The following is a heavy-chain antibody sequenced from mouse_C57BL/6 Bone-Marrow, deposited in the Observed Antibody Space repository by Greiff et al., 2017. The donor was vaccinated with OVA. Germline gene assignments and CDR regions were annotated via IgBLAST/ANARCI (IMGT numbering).Heavy chain of an antibody. D-gene: IGHD1-1*01. J-gene: IGHJ1*03. CDR3: ARDFYHGSSYVGYFDV. CDR2: IDPSDSYT. V-gene: IGHV1-69*01. CDR1: GYTFTSYW. Sequence: VQLQQSGPELVKPGASVKLSCKASGYTFTSYWMHWVKQRPGQGLEWIGEIDPSDSYTNYNQKFKGKSTLTVDKSSSTAYMQLSSLTSEDSAVYYCARDFYHGSSYVGYFDVWGTGTTVTVSS.